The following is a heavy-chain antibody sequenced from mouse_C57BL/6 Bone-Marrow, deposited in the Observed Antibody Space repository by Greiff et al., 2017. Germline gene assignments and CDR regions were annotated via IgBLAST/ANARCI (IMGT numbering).Heavy chain of an antibody. Sequence: EVQLQQSGAELVKPGASVKLSCTASGFNINDYYIHWVKQRTEQGLEWIGRIDPEDGETKYAPKFQDKATITADTSSNTAYLQLRRLTSEDTAVYYCTRSLIFYGTNYWGQGTTLTVSS. CDR1: GFNINDYY. D-gene: IGHD1-1*01. CDR3: TRSLIFYGTNY. CDR2: IDPEDGET. V-gene: IGHV14-2*01. J-gene: IGHJ2*01.